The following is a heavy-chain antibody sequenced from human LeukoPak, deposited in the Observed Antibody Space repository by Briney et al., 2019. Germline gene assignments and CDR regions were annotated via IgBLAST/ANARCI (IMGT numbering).Heavy chain of an antibody. D-gene: IGHD3-10*01. Sequence: GGSLRLSCAASGFTFSSYAMSWVRQAPGKGLEWVSAISGSGGSTYYADSVKGRFTISRDNSKNTLYLQMNSLRAEDTAVYYCARDQYYGSGSYGYYFDYWGQGTLVTVSS. CDR3: ARDQYYGSGSYGYYFDY. CDR2: ISGSGGST. CDR1: GFTFSSYA. V-gene: IGHV3-23*01. J-gene: IGHJ4*02.